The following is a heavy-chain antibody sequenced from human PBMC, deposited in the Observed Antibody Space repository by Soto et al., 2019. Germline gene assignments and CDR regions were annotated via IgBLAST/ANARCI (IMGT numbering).Heavy chain of an antibody. V-gene: IGHV3-30*18. CDR1: GFTFSSYG. CDR2: ISYDGSNK. CDR3: AKDIGRWFRAPGGMDV. D-gene: IGHD3-10*01. J-gene: IGHJ6*02. Sequence: QVQLVESGGGVVQPGRSLRLSCAASGFTFSSYGMHWVRQAPGKGLEWVAVISYDGSNKYYADSVKGRFTISRDNSKNTLYLQMNSLRAEDTAVYYCAKDIGRWFRAPGGMDVWGQGTTVTVSS.